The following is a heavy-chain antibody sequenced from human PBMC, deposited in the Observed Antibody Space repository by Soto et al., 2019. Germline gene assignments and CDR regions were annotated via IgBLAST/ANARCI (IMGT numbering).Heavy chain of an antibody. D-gene: IGHD3-10*01. CDR1: GGTFSSYA. CDR2: IIPMYGPA. V-gene: IGHV1-69*01. CDR3: AGVTSKARGVIGNWFRP. Sequence: QVPLVQSGAEVKKPGSSVTVSCKASGGTFSSYAIHWVRQAPGQGLEWMGGIIPMYGPAKYAQRFPGRVTNTPDESTNTVYMGPTSLASQEAADYFCAGVTSKARGVIGNWFRPWGHGTLVNVSS. J-gene: IGHJ5*02.